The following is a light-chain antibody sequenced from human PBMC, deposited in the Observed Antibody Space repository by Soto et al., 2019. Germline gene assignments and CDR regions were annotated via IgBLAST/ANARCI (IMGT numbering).Light chain of an antibody. CDR3: QQRSILPPA. Sequence: LKHSLVTLSLRQGERATXSCRASQSIANSFIAWYQQKPGHAPRLLIYGASIRATGIPDRFSGSGSGTDFTLTISSLEPEDFAVYYCQQRSILPPAFSHRRRLGIK. CDR2: GAS. J-gene: IGKJ5*01. V-gene: IGKV3D-20*02. CDR1: QSIANSF.